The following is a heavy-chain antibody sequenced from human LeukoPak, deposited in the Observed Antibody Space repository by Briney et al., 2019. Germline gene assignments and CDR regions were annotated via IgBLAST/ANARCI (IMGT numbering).Heavy chain of an antibody. Sequence: ASVKVSCKVSGYTLTELSMHWVRQAPGKGLEWMGGFDPEDGETIYAQKFQGRVTMTEDTSTDTAYMELSSLRSEDTAVYYCASSGLILVVPAAMKDYYYYMDVWGKGTTVTVSS. V-gene: IGHV1-24*01. CDR3: ASSGLILVVPAAMKDYYYYMDV. CDR2: FDPEDGET. D-gene: IGHD2-2*01. CDR1: GYTLTELS. J-gene: IGHJ6*03.